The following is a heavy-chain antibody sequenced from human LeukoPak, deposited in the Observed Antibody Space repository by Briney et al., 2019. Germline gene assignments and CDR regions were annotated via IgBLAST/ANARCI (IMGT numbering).Heavy chain of an antibody. J-gene: IGHJ4*02. CDR2: IYYNGST. CDR1: GGSISSSSYY. CDR3: AKSVAAAAKGPIDY. Sequence: SETLSLTCTVSGGSISSSSYYWGWIRQPPGKGPEWIGSIYYNGSTYYNPSLKSRVTISVDTSKNQFSLKLSSVTAADTAVYYCAKSVAAAAKGPIDYWGQGTLVTVSS. D-gene: IGHD6-13*01. V-gene: IGHV4-39*07.